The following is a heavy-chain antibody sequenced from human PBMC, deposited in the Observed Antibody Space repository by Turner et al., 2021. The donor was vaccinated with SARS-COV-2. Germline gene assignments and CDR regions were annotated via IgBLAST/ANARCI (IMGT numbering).Heavy chain of an antibody. V-gene: IGHV3-53*01. CDR2: IYSGGST. D-gene: IGHD3-3*01. CDR3: ARDLMEVGGMDV. CDR1: GLTVSSNY. J-gene: IGHJ6*02. Sequence: EVQRVESGGGLYQPGGSLRHSCAASGLTVSSNYISWVRQAPGKGLEWVSVIYSGGSTYYADSVKGRFTISRDNSKNTLYLQMNSLGAEDTAVYYCARDLMEVGGMDVWGQGTTVTVSS.